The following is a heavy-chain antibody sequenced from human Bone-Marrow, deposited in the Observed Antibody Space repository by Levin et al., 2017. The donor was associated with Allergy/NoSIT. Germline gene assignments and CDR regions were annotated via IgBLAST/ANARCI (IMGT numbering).Heavy chain of an antibody. CDR2: ISWNSGSI. V-gene: IGHV3-9*01. J-gene: IGHJ4*02. D-gene: IGHD1-26*01. Sequence: LSLPCAASGFPFDNYAMHWVRQAPGKGLEWVSGISWNSGSIGYAGSVKGRFTISRDNAKNSLYLQMKSLRAEDTALYYCAKDGPGSWGGSHKPFDYWGQGTLVTVSS. CDR1: GFPFDNYA. CDR3: AKDGPGSWGGSHKPFDY.